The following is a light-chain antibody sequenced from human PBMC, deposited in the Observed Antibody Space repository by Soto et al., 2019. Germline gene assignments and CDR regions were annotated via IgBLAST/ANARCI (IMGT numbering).Light chain of an antibody. CDR1: QSLLHSNGYNC. CDR2: FGS. Sequence: DIVMTQSPLSLPVTPGEPASISCRSSQSLLHSNGYNCLDWYVQKPGQSPQLLIYFGSNRAPGVPDRFSGSGSGTDFTLKISRVEAEDVGLYYCMQALQTPLTFGGGTKVEIK. CDR3: MQALQTPLT. J-gene: IGKJ4*01. V-gene: IGKV2-28*01.